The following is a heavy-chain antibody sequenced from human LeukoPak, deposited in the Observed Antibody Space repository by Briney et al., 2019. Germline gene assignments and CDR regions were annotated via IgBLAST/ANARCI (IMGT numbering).Heavy chain of an antibody. CDR1: GYTFTSYG. D-gene: IGHD3-3*01. Sequence: ASVKVSCKASGYTFTSYGISWVRQAPGQGLEWMGGFDPEDGETIYAQKFQGRVTMTEDTSTDTAYMELSSLRSEDTAVYYCATENTIFGVAFDYWGQGTLVTVSS. CDR2: FDPEDGET. CDR3: ATENTIFGVAFDY. V-gene: IGHV1-24*01. J-gene: IGHJ4*02.